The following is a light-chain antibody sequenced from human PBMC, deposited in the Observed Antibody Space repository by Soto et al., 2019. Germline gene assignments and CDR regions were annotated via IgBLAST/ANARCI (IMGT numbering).Light chain of an antibody. CDR3: QQYGSSPWT. J-gene: IGKJ1*01. CDR2: GAS. CDR1: QNIANDY. V-gene: IGKV3-20*01. Sequence: LNQSPGTLSLSLGAGRRLSCSASQNIANDYLTWYQQKPGQAPRVLIYGASHRATGIPDRFSGSGSGTDFTLTISRLEPEDFAVYYCQQYGSSPWTFGQGTKVDI.